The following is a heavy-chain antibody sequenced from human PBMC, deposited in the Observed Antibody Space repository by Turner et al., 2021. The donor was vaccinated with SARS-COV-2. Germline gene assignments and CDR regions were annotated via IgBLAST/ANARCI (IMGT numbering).Heavy chain of an antibody. CDR3: ARPYSSGWYINFIF. CDR1: GFTFNNYW. J-gene: IGHJ1*01. V-gene: IGHV3-7*01. CDR2: IKEDGSEK. Sequence: EVQLEESGGGLVQPGGSLRLSCAASGFTFNNYWMTWVRQAPGKGLEWVANIKEDGSEKYCVDSVKGRFTISRDNAKNSMYLQMNTLRAEDTAVYYCARPYSSGWYINFIFWGQGTLVTVSS. D-gene: IGHD6-19*01.